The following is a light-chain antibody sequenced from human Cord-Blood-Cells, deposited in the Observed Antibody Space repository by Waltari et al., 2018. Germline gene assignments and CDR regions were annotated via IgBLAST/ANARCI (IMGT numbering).Light chain of an antibody. CDR3: MQALRTPWT. V-gene: IGKV2-28*01. J-gene: IGKJ1*01. Sequence: DIVMTHSPLSLPFTPGAPASISCRASQSLLHSNGYNYLDWYLQKPGQSPQLRIYLGSSRASGVPDRFSCSGSGTDLTLKISRVDAEDVGFYYCMQALRTPWTFGQWTKVEIK. CDR1: QSLLHSNGYNY. CDR2: LGS.